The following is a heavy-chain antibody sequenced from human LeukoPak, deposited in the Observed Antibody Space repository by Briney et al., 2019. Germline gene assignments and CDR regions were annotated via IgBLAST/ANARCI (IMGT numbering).Heavy chain of an antibody. CDR1: GGSISSYY. J-gene: IGHJ6*02. CDR3: ARDSGIAAAAGHYYYYGMDV. CDR2: IYTSGST. D-gene: IGHD6-13*01. Sequence: SETLSLTCTVSGGSISSYYWSWIRQPAGKGLEWIGRIYTSGSTNYNPSLKSRVTMSVDTSKNQFSLKLSSVTAADTAVYYCARDSGIAAAAGHYYYYGMDVWGQGTTVTVSS. V-gene: IGHV4-4*07.